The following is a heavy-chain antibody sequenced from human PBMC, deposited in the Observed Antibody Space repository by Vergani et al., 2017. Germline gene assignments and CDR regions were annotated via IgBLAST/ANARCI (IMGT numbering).Heavy chain of an antibody. V-gene: IGHV3-7*03. CDR3: ARAPQTGPYYCYYYGMDV. J-gene: IGHJ6*02. CDR1: GFTFSSYW. Sequence: EVQLVESGGGLVQPGGSLRLSCAASGFTFSSYWMSWVRQAPGKGLEWVANIKQDGSEKYYVDSVKGRFTISRDNAKNSLYLQMNSLRAEDTAVYDCARAPQTGPYYCYYYGMDVWGQGTTVTVSS. CDR2: IKQDGSEK. D-gene: IGHD3-10*01.